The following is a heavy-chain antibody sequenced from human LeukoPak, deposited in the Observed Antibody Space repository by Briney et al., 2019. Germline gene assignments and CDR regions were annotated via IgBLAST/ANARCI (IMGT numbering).Heavy chain of an antibody. CDR3: ARVFPTGHYYYMDV. J-gene: IGHJ6*03. Sequence: SETLSLTCAVSGYSISSGYYWGWIRQPPGKGLEWIGSIYHSGSTYYNPSLKSRGTISVDTSKNQFSLKLSSVTAADTAVYYCARVFPTGHYYYMDVWGKGTTVTVSS. V-gene: IGHV4-38-2*01. CDR2: IYHSGST. D-gene: IGHD1-1*01. CDR1: GYSISSGYY.